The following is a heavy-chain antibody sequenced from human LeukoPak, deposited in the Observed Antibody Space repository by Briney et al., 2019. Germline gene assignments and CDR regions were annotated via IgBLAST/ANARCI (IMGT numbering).Heavy chain of an antibody. J-gene: IGHJ6*02. CDR2: IWYDGSNK. CDR1: GFTFSSYG. V-gene: IGHV3-33*01. CDR3: ARDSITMVRGVPDYGMDV. D-gene: IGHD3-10*01. Sequence: GGSLRLSCAASGFTFSSYGMHWVRQAPGKGLEWVAVIWYDGSNKYYADSVKGRFTISRDNSKNTLYLQMNGLRAEDTAVYYCARDSITMVRGVPDYGMDVWGQGTTVTVSS.